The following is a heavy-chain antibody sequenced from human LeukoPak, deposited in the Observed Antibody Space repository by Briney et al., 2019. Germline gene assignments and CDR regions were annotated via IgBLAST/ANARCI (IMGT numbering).Heavy chain of an antibody. Sequence: ASVKVSCKASGYTFTSYDINWVRQATGQGLEWMGWMNPNSGNTGYAQKFQGRVTMTRNTSISTAYMELSSLRSEDTAVYYCARGSRNYFWSGHWFDPWGQGTLVTVSS. CDR2: MNPNSGNT. V-gene: IGHV1-8*01. J-gene: IGHJ5*02. CDR1: GYTFTSYD. CDR3: ARGSRNYFWSGHWFDP. D-gene: IGHD3-3*01.